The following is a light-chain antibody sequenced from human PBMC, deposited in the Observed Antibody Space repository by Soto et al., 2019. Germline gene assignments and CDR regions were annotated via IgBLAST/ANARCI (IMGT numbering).Light chain of an antibody. V-gene: IGKV1-5*01. Sequence: DIEMTQSPSTLSASVGERVTITCRASQSISSWLAWYQQKPGKAPKLLIYDASSLESGVPTRFSGSGSGTDFTLTTSSLQPDDFATYYCQQYNSYSSITFGQGTRLEIK. CDR2: DAS. CDR1: QSISSW. J-gene: IGKJ5*01. CDR3: QQYNSYSSIT.